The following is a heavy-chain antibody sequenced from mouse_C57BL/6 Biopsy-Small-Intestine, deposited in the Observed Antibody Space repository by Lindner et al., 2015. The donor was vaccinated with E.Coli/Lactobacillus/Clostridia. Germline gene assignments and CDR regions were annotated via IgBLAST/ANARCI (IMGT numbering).Heavy chain of an antibody. CDR3: ARVSPSDANAMDY. CDR1: GFTFSTYA. Sequence: EVQLQESGGGLVKPGGSLKLSCAASGFTFSTYAMSWVRQTPEKRLEWVATISDGGTYIFYPDNVKGRFTLSRDNAKNNLYLQMSHLKSEDTAMYYCARVSPSDANAMDYWGQGASVTVSS. CDR2: ISDGGTYI. J-gene: IGHJ4*01. D-gene: IGHD6-2*01. V-gene: IGHV5-4*01.